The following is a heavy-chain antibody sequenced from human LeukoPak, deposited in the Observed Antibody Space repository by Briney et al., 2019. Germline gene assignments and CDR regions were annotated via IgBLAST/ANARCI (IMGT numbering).Heavy chain of an antibody. Sequence: PSETLSLTCTVSGGSISSYYWSWIRQPPGKGLEWIVYMYYSGSADYNPSLKSRVTISVDTSKNQFSLKLSSVTAADTAVYYCARSLTNYSKYYFDYWGQGTLVTVSS. CDR2: MYYSGSA. J-gene: IGHJ4*02. V-gene: IGHV4-59*08. CDR3: ARSLTNYSKYYFDY. D-gene: IGHD3-9*01. CDR1: GGSISSYY.